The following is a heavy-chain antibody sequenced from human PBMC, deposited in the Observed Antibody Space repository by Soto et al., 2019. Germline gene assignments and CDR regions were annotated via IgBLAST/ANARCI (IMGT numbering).Heavy chain of an antibody. CDR3: ANPTSGYGGY. V-gene: IGHV3-30*18. D-gene: IGHD5-12*01. CDR1: GVTISSYG. CDR2: ISYDGSNK. J-gene: IGHJ4*02. Sequence: GGSLTLSCAASGVTISSYGMHWVRQAPGKGLEWVAVISYDGSNKYYADSVKGRFTISRDNSKNTLYLQMNSLRAEDTAVYYCANPTSGYGGYWGQGTLVTVSS.